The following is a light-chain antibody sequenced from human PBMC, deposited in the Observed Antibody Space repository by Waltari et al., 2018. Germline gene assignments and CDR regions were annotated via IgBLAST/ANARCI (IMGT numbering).Light chain of an antibody. CDR1: ALPRKY. V-gene: IGLV3-10*01. CDR2: EDN. J-gene: IGLJ3*02. Sequence: SYELTQPPSVSVSPGQTARIPCAGAALPRKYGDWDQQDPRQAPKPAIYEDNKRPSGISERFSASSSGTLATLSIAGAQIEDEADYYCYSTDSTGNLWVFGGGTKVNVL. CDR3: YSTDSTGNLWV.